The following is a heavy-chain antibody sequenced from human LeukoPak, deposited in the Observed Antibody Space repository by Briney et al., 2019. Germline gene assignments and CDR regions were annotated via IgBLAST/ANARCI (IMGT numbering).Heavy chain of an antibody. CDR3: ARKTYYYDSETYYKRYYFDL. CDR1: GFTFRDFY. Sequence: GGSLRRSCAAPGFTFRDFYMSWILQAPGRGLQWLSDISSSSTDTRYADSLKGRFTISRDNDKYSLFLQLNSLRAEDTDIYYCARKTYYYDSETYYKRYYFDLGGQGTLVTDSS. V-gene: IGHV3-11*06. CDR2: ISSSSTDT. D-gene: IGHD3-10*01. J-gene: IGHJ4*02.